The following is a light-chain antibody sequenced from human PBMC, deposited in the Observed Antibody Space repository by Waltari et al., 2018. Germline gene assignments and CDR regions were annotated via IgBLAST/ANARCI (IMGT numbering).Light chain of an antibody. CDR3: SSFSSSSTPRV. CDR2: EVS. Sequence: QSALTQPASVSGSPGQSLIISCTATSSALDRYKYVSWYQQHPGKAPKRMIYEVSNRPSGVSNRFSGSKSGNTASLTISGLQPEDEADYYCSSFSSSSTPRVFGGGTKLTVL. V-gene: IGLV2-14*01. J-gene: IGLJ3*02. CDR1: SSALDRYKY.